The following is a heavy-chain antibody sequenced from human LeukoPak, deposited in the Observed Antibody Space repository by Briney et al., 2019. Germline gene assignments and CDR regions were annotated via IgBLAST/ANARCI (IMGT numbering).Heavy chain of an antibody. D-gene: IGHD6-19*01. Sequence: GGSLRLSCAASGFTFSSYSMNWVRQAPGKGLEWVSSISSSSSYIYCADSVKGRFTISRDNAKNSLYLQMNSLRAEDTAVYYCARDAPIAVAGTALWYYYGMDVWGKGTTVTVSS. CDR1: GFTFSSYS. CDR2: ISSSSSYI. CDR3: ARDAPIAVAGTALWYYYGMDV. V-gene: IGHV3-21*01. J-gene: IGHJ6*04.